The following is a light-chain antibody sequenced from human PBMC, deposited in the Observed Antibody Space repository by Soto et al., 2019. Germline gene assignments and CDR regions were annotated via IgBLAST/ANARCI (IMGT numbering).Light chain of an antibody. CDR2: DTS. Sequence: DIQMTQSPSTLSASVGDIVTINVRASQNIRSWLAWYQQRPGKVPNLLIWDTSKLQSGVPSRFSGSRSGPEFSLTISSLQPDDFATYYCQQYYSYWTFGQGTKVDIK. V-gene: IGKV1-5*01. CDR1: QNIRSW. J-gene: IGKJ1*01. CDR3: QQYYSYWT.